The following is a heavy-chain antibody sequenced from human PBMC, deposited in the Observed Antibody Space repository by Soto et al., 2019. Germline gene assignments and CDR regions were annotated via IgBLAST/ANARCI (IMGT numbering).Heavy chain of an antibody. CDR1: GYTFTGYY. V-gene: IGHV3-23*01. J-gene: IGHJ4*02. Sequence: SCKASGYTFTGYYMHWVRQAPGKGLEWVSSITSGYSTYYADSVKGRFTISRDNSKNTLHLDMNSLRAEDTAEYYCAKDYPEVGGQWAPATLFDYWGQGALVTVSS. CDR2: ITSGYST. CDR3: AKDYPEVGGQWAPATLFDY. D-gene: IGHD2-15*01.